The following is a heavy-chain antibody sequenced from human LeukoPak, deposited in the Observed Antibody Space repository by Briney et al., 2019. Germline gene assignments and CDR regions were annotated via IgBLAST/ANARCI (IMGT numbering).Heavy chain of an antibody. V-gene: IGHV3-7*01. CDR3: ARDPGIAAAGTVGYFDF. CDR2: IKQDVSRI. D-gene: IGHD6-13*01. J-gene: IGHJ4*02. Sequence: GGSLRLSCAASGFTFSSYWMSWVRQAPGEGLEWVANIKQDVSRIHYVDSVEGRFTISRDNVKNSLYLQMNRLRAEDTAVYYCARDPGIAAAGTVGYFDFWGQGTLVTVSS. CDR1: GFTFSSYW.